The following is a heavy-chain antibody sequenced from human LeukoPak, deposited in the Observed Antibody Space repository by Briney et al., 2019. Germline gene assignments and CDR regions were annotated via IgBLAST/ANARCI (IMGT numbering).Heavy chain of an antibody. V-gene: IGHV3-9*02. J-gene: IGHJ6*02. D-gene: IGHD3-10*01. CDR3: TEDLTPGGADV. CDR1: GFTSDDHA. Sequence: GGSLRPSCAVSGFTSDDHAMHWVRQASGKGLEWVAGIMWRSGSTGYGDSVKGRFTISRDNAKKSLYLQMNGLRVEDTAFYYCTEDLTPGGADVWGQGTTVTVSS. CDR2: IMWRSGST.